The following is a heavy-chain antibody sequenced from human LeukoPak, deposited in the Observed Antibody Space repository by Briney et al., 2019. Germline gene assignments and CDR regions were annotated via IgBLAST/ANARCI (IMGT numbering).Heavy chain of an antibody. CDR3: ARVPIRRLYDSSGYYLDY. J-gene: IGHJ4*02. V-gene: IGHV1-2*02. CDR1: GYTFTGYY. Sequence: ASVKVSCKASGYTFTGYYMHWVRQAPGQGLEWMGWINPNSGGTNYAQKFQGRVTMTRDTSISTAYMELSRLRSDDTAVYYCARVPIRRLYDSSGYYLDYWGQGTLVTASS. D-gene: IGHD3-22*01. CDR2: INPNSGGT.